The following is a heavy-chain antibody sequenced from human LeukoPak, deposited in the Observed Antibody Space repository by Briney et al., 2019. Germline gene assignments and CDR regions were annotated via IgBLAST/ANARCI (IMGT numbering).Heavy chain of an antibody. CDR1: GYTFTGYY. CDR2: INPNSGGT. CDR3: ARDMSSGWYLFKRPHNWFDP. J-gene: IGHJ5*02. Sequence: GGSLRLSCAASGYTFTGYYMHWVRQAPGQGLEWMGWINPNSGGTNYAQKFQGRVTMTRDTSISTAYMELSRLRSDGTAVYYCARDMSSGWYLFKRPHNWFDPWGQGTLVTVSS. V-gene: IGHV1-2*02. D-gene: IGHD6-19*01.